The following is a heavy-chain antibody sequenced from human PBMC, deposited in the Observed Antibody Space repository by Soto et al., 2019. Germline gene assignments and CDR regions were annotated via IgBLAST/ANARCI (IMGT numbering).Heavy chain of an antibody. CDR2: IYYSGST. D-gene: IGHD2-15*01. CDR1: GGSISSSSYY. Sequence: SETLSLTCTVSGGSISSSSYYWGWIRQPPGKGLEWIGSIYYSGSTYYNPSLKSRVTISVDTSKNQFSLKLSSVTAADTAVYYCARGRRGIVSPWGQGTLVTVSS. CDR3: ARGRRGIVSP. V-gene: IGHV4-39*01. J-gene: IGHJ5*02.